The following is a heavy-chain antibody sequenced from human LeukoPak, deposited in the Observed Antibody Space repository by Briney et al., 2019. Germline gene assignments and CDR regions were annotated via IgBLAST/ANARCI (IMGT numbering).Heavy chain of an antibody. J-gene: IGHJ4*02. Sequence: ASVKVSCKASGYTFTSYYMHWVRQAPGQGLEWMGIIDPSGGSTSYAQKFQGRVTMARDTSTSTVYMELSSLRSEDTAVYYCARAGFVLVDYWGQGTLVTVSS. CDR3: ARAGFVLVDY. D-gene: IGHD2-8*01. CDR1: GYTFTSYY. V-gene: IGHV1-46*01. CDR2: IDPSGGST.